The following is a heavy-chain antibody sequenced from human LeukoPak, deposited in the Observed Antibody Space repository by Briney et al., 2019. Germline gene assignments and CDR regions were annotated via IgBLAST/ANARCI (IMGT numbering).Heavy chain of an antibody. CDR2: ISGSGGST. J-gene: IGHJ4*02. D-gene: IGHD7-27*01. V-gene: IGHV3-23*01. Sequence: GGSLRLSCAASGFTFSSYAMSWVRQAPGKGLEWVSGISGSGGSTYFADSVKGRFTISRDNSKNTLSLQMNSLRAEDTAIYYCAKDLSGDYWGQGTLVTVSS. CDR1: GFTFSSYA. CDR3: AKDLSGDY.